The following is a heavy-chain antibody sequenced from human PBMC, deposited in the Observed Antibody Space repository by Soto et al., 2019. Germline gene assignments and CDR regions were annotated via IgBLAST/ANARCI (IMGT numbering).Heavy chain of an antibody. V-gene: IGHV3-21*01. D-gene: IGHD1-26*01. Sequence: AGGSLRLSCAASGFTFSSYSMNWVRQAPGKGLEWVSSISSSSSYIYYADSVKGRFTISRDNAKNSLYLQMNSLRAEDTAVYYCARALNSGSYYFFDYWGQGTLVTSPQ. CDR3: ARALNSGSYYFFDY. CDR2: ISSSSSYI. CDR1: GFTFSSYS. J-gene: IGHJ4*02.